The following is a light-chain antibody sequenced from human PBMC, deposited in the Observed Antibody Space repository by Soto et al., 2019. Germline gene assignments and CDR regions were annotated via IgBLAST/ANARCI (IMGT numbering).Light chain of an antibody. CDR3: SAYKTSRTYV. Sequence: QSALTQPASVSGSPGQSITISCTGTSSDIGAYNYVSWYQHHPGTAPKVIIYEVNNRPSGVSFRFSGSKSGNTASLTISGLQAEDEADYYCSAYKTSRTYVFGSGTNLTVL. J-gene: IGLJ1*01. V-gene: IGLV2-14*01. CDR1: SSDIGAYNY. CDR2: EVN.